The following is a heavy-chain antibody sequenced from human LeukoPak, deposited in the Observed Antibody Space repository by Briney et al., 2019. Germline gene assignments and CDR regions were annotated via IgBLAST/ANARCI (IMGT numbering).Heavy chain of an antibody. D-gene: IGHD6-13*01. J-gene: IGHJ5*02. CDR1: GYSIGSGYY. CDR2: IYHSGST. Sequence: SETLSLTCTVSGYSIGSGYYWGWIRQPPGKGLEWIGSIYHSGSTYYNPSLKSRVTISVDTSKNQFSLKLSSVTAADTAVYYCAREIAAAGSLAMFDPWGQGTLVTVSS. V-gene: IGHV4-38-2*02. CDR3: AREIAAAGSLAMFDP.